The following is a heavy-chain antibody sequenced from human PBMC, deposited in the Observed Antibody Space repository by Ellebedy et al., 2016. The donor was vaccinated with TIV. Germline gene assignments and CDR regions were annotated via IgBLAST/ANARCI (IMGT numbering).Heavy chain of an antibody. CDR1: GFTFSNFW. V-gene: IGHV3-7*03. Sequence: PGGSLRLSCAASGFTFSNFWMNWVRQAPGRGLEWVANIKQDGGETYYVDSVKGRFTIPRDNAKRSLYLQMSSLRAEDTDVYYCATSRFNWNNFDSWGQGTLVTVSS. J-gene: IGHJ4*02. CDR3: ATSRFNWNNFDS. D-gene: IGHD1-20*01. CDR2: IKQDGGET.